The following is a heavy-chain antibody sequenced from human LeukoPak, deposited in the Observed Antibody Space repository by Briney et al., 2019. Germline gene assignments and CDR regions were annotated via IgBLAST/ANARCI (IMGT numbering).Heavy chain of an antibody. CDR1: GFTFRSFW. Sequence: PGGSLRLSCAASGFTFRSFWIHWVRQAPGKGLVWVGRINNDGTDTIYADSVKGRFTVSRDNATNTLYLQMNSLRVEDTAVYFCARGGFSHGFDVWGQGTVVTVSS. CDR2: INNDGTDT. D-gene: IGHD5-12*01. J-gene: IGHJ3*01. V-gene: IGHV3-74*01. CDR3: ARGGFSHGFDV.